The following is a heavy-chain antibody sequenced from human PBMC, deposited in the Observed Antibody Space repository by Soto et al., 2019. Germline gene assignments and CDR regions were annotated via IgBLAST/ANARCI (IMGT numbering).Heavy chain of an antibody. CDR3: ASAQYSSSSEYYSYYGMDV. J-gene: IGHJ6*02. CDR2: IDPSDSYT. CDR1: GYSFTSYW. D-gene: IGHD6-6*01. Sequence: GESLKISCKGSGYSFTSYWISWVRQMPGKGLEWMGRIDPSDSYTNYSPSFQGHVTISADKSISTAYLQWSSLKASDTAMYYCASAQYSSSSEYYSYYGMDVWGQGTTVTVSS. V-gene: IGHV5-10-1*01.